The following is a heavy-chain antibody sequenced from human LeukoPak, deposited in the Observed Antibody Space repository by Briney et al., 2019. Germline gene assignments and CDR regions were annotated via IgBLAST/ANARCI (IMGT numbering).Heavy chain of an antibody. CDR2: IRAHNGDT. J-gene: IGHJ4*02. D-gene: IGHD2-2*01. CDR1: GYTFTSYA. CDR3: ARGEFICTINTCYASALDS. V-gene: IGHV1-18*01. Sequence: ASVKVSCKASGYTFTSYAISWVRQAPGQGLEWMGWIRAHNGDTNHAQQLQGRVTMTTDTTTRTAYMELRSLRSEDTAVYYCARGEFICTINTCYASALDSWGQGTLVTVSS.